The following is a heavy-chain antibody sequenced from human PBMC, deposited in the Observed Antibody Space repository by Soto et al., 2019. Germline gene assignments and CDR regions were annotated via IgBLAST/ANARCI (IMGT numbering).Heavy chain of an antibody. CDR2: IYYSGST. J-gene: IGHJ6*02. Sequence: PSETLSLTCTVSGGSISSYYWSWIRQPPGKGLEWIGYIYYSGSTNYNPSLKSRVTISVDTSKNQFSLKLSSVTAADTAVYYCARDGSDGANYYGSGSYYYYYGMDVWGQGTTVTVSS. CDR3: ARDGSDGANYYGSGSYYYYYGMDV. CDR1: GGSISSYY. D-gene: IGHD3-10*01. V-gene: IGHV4-59*01.